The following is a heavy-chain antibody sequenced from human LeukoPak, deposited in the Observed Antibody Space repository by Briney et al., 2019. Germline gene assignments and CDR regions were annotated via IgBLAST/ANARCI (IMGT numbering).Heavy chain of an antibody. CDR3: ARRTLYGGWFDP. CDR1: GYSISSGYY. D-gene: IGHD3-10*01. CDR2: IYHSGST. J-gene: IGHJ5*02. Sequence: SETLSLTCVVSGYSISSGYYWGWIRQPPGKGLEWIGSIYHSGSTYYNPSLKSRVTISVDTSKNQFSLKLSSVTAADTAVYYCARRTLYGGWFDPWGQGTLVTVSS. V-gene: IGHV4-38-2*01.